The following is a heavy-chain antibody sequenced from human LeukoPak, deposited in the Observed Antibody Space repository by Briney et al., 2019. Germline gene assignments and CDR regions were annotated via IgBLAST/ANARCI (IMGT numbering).Heavy chain of an antibody. Sequence: ASVRVSCKASGYSLSSNGISWARHAPGQGLEWMGWISDYSGNTKYAQNFQDRVTLTTDRSTNTAYMELRSLRSDDTAVYYCAREGATDYYFDPWGQGTLVTVSS. CDR3: AREGATDYYFDP. CDR2: ISDYSGNT. D-gene: IGHD4-4*01. CDR1: GYSLSSNG. J-gene: IGHJ4*02. V-gene: IGHV1-18*01.